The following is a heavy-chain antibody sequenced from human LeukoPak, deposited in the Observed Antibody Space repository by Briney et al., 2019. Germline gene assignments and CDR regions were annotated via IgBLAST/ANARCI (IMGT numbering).Heavy chain of an antibody. V-gene: IGHV3-21*01. CDR2: ISSGSTYI. CDR1: GFSFNTYT. CDR3: AKNSYDSSS. Sequence: GGSLRLSCAASGFSFNTYTINWVRQAPGTGPEWVSSISSGSTYIYYAESVKGRFTISRDNSKNTLYLQMNSLRAEDTAVYYCAKNSYDSSSWGQGTLVTVSS. D-gene: IGHD3-22*01. J-gene: IGHJ5*02.